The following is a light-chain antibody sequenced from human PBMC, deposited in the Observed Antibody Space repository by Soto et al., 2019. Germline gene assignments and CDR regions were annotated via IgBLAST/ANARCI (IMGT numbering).Light chain of an antibody. Sequence: EIVLTQSPDTLSLSPGERATLSCRASQSVSTNRLAWYQQKPGQAPRLLIYGASTRATGIPDRFSGSGSGTDFTLTSSRLEPADFAAYYCQQYDTSPRTFGQWTKVEI. CDR1: QSVSTNR. CDR2: GAS. J-gene: IGKJ1*01. V-gene: IGKV3-20*01. CDR3: QQYDTSPRT.